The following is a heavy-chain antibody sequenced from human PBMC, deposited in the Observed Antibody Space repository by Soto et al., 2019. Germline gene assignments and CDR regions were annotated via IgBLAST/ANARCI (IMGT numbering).Heavy chain of an antibody. Sequence: PGGSLRLSCAASGFTFSNYAMHWVRQAPGKGLEWLAIISYDGDNEYYADSVRGRFTISRDNSKNTLYLQTNNLRHEDTAVYYCAKDEYYYSRSGYYIFDSWGQGT. CDR1: GFTFSNYA. CDR3: AKDEYYYSRSGYYIFDS. V-gene: IGHV3-30*18. CDR2: ISYDGDNE. J-gene: IGHJ4*03. D-gene: IGHD3-22*01.